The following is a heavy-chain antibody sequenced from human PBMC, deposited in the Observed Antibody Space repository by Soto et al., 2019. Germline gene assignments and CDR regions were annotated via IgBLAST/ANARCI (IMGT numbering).Heavy chain of an antibody. CDR3: AVTGITMVRGALDYYYMDV. Sequence: PGGSLRLSCAASGFTFSSYAMSWVRQAPGKGLEWVSAISGSGGSTYYADSVKGRFTISRDNSKNTLYLQMNSLRAEDTAVYYCAVTGITMVRGALDYYYMDVWGKGTTVTVS. J-gene: IGHJ6*03. CDR1: GFTFSSYA. V-gene: IGHV3-23*01. D-gene: IGHD3-10*01. CDR2: ISGSGGST.